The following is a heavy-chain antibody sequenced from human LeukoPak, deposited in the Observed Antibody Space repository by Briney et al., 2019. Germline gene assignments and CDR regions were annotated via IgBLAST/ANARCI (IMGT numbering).Heavy chain of an antibody. D-gene: IGHD2-21*02. V-gene: IGHV1-69*13. CDR1: GGTFSSYA. CDR3: AGPAVAGLRTYYYYGMDV. Sequence: SVKVSCKASGGTFSSYAISWVRQAPGQGLEWMGGIIPIFGTANYAQKFQGRVTITADESTSTAYMELSSLRSEDTAVYYCAGPAVAGLRTYYYYGMDVWGQGTTVTVSS. CDR2: IIPIFGTA. J-gene: IGHJ6*02.